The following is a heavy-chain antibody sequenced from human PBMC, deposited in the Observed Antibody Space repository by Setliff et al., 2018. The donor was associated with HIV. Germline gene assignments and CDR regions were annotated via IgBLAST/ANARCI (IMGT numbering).Heavy chain of an antibody. J-gene: IGHJ4*02. Sequence: GASVKVSCKASADIFNAYYIHWVRQAPGQGLEWMGWITPNGDDTNYPQKFEGRVTLTRDTSIATAYMELRSLTSDDTAVYYCARVADRNYDFWSAYEHWGQGTLVTVSS. CDR2: ITPNGDDT. V-gene: IGHV1-2*02. CDR3: ARVADRNYDFWSAYEH. CDR1: ADIFNAYY. D-gene: IGHD3-3*01.